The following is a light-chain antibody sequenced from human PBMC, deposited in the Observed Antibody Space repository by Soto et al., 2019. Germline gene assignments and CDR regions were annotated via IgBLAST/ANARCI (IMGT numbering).Light chain of an antibody. CDR3: QTWGTGIRV. Sequence: QLVLTQSPSASASLGASVKLTCTLSSGHSNYAIAWHQQQPEKGPRYLMKVNSDGSHRKGDGIPDRFSGSSSGAQRYLTISSLQSEDGADYYCQTWGTGIRVFGTGTKVTVL. CDR1: SGHSNYA. J-gene: IGLJ1*01. V-gene: IGLV4-69*01. CDR2: VNSDGSH.